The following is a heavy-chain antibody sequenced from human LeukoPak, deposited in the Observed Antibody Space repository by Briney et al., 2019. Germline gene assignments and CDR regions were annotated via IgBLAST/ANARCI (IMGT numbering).Heavy chain of an antibody. D-gene: IGHD1-26*01. V-gene: IGHV3-43*02. CDR2: IGGNGDST. Sequence: GGSLRLSCAASGFTFDDYVMHWVRQPPGKGLEWVSLIGGNGDSTYYADSVKGRFTISRDSPKNTLYLQMDSLRAEDMAVYYCARARGGTYGDFFDYWGQGTLV. CDR3: ARARGGTYGDFFDY. CDR1: GFTFDDYV. J-gene: IGHJ4*02.